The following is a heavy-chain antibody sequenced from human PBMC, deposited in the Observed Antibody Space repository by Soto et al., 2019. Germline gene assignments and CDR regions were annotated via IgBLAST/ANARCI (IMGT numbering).Heavy chain of an antibody. D-gene: IGHD7-27*01. CDR1: GGSISSGGYS. CDR2: IYHSGST. CDR3: ARDGEEYFDY. Sequence: SETLSLTCAVSGGSISSGGYSWSWIRQPPGKGLEWIGYIYHSGSTYYNPSLKSRVTISVDRSKNQFSLKLSSVTAADTAVYYCARDGEEYFDYWGQGTLVTVSS. J-gene: IGHJ4*02. V-gene: IGHV4-30-2*01.